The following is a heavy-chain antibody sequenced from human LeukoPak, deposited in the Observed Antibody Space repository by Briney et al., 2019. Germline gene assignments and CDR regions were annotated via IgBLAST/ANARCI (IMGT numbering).Heavy chain of an antibody. CDR2: ITSSGDSI. Sequence: GGSLRLSCVGSGFIFGYFYTNWIRQAPGKGPEWISFITSSGDSIYYADSVKGRFTVFRDNAKNSLYLQMNSLRAEDTAVYFCARYPEYSDTWGQ. CDR3: ARYPEYSDT. CDR1: GFIFGYFY. D-gene: IGHD4-11*01. V-gene: IGHV3-11*01. J-gene: IGHJ5*02.